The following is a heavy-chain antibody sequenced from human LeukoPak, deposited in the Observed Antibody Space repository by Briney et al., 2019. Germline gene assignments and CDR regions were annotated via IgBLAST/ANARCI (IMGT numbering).Heavy chain of an antibody. CDR2: ISYDGNNQ. Sequence: GGSLRLSCEASGFIFSSYGMHWVRQAPGKGLEWVAVISYDGNNQYYSDSVKGRFTMSRDNSKNTVYLQMNSLRAEDTAVYYCAKIRGGATIFGDFDYWGQGTLVTVSS. V-gene: IGHV3-30*18. CDR1: GFIFSSYG. D-gene: IGHD5-24*01. CDR3: AKIRGGATIFGDFDY. J-gene: IGHJ4*02.